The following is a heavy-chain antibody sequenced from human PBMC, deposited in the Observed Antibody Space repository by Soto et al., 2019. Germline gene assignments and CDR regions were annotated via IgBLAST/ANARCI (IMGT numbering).Heavy chain of an antibody. CDR1: VYTFTCYY. Sequence: ASVELSYKAAVYTFTCYYMRFVRQAPGQGLEWMGWINPNSGGTNYAQKFQGRVTMTRDTSISTAYMELSRLRSDDTAVYYCAGRGYSGLYGMDAWGQGTTVTVSS. J-gene: IGHJ6*02. V-gene: IGHV1-2*02. D-gene: IGHD5-12*01. CDR2: INPNSGGT. CDR3: AGRGYSGLYGMDA.